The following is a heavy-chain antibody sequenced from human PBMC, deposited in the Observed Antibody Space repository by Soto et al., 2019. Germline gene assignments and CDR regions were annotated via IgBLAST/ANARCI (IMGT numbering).Heavy chain of an antibody. V-gene: IGHV4-39*01. Sequence: SETLSLTCTVSGGSISSSSYYWGWIRQPPGKGLEWIGSIYYSGSTYYNPSLKSRVTISVDTSKNQFSLKLSSVTAADTAVYYCARHERLELWGGFDYWGQGTLVTVSS. CDR1: GGSISSSSYY. D-gene: IGHD1-7*01. CDR2: IYYSGST. CDR3: ARHERLELWGGFDY. J-gene: IGHJ4*02.